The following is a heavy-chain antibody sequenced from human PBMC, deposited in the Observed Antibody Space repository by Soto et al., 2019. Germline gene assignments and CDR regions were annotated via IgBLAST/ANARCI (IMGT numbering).Heavy chain of an antibody. CDR1: GGSISSYY. Sequence: SETLSLTCTVSGGSISSYYWSWIRQPPGKGLEWIGYIYYSGSTNYNPSLKSRVTISVDTYKNQFSLNLSSVTAADTAVYYCASSLAEVLWFGEFEGAFDIWGQGTMVTVSS. J-gene: IGHJ3*02. D-gene: IGHD3-10*01. CDR3: ASSLAEVLWFGEFEGAFDI. V-gene: IGHV4-59*08. CDR2: IYYSGST.